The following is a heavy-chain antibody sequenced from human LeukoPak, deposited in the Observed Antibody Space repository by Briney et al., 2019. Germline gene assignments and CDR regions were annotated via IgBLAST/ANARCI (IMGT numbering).Heavy chain of an antibody. CDR3: ARGRSTTVTTWYYFDY. CDR1: GGSFSGYY. Sequence: PSETLSLTCAVYGGSFSGYYWSWLRQPPGKGLEWIGEINHSGSTNYNPSLKSQVTISVDTSKNQFSLKLSSVTAADTAVYYCARGRSTTVTTWYYFDYWGQGTLVTVSS. J-gene: IGHJ4*02. V-gene: IGHV4-34*01. D-gene: IGHD4-17*01. CDR2: INHSGST.